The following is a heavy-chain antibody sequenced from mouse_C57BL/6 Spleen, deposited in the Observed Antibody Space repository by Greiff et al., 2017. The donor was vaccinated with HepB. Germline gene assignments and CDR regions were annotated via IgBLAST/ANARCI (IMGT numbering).Heavy chain of an antibody. Sequence: EVQLQQSGAELVRPGASVKLSCTASGFNIKDDYMHWVKQRPEQGLEWIGWIDPENGDTEYASKFQGKATITADTSSNTAYLQLSSLTSEDTAVYDCTTTGLRRTGYFDYWGQGTTLTVSS. D-gene: IGHD2-4*01. CDR3: TTTGLRRTGYFDY. V-gene: IGHV14-4*01. CDR2: IDPENGDT. J-gene: IGHJ2*01. CDR1: GFNIKDDY.